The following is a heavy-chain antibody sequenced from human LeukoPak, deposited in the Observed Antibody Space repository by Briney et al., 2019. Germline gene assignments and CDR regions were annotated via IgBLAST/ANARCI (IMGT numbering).Heavy chain of an antibody. D-gene: IGHD2-2*01. CDR2: FDSEDNEI. Sequence: GASVKVSCKVSRYALTELSILWVRQAPGKGLEWMGGFDSEDNEIIYAQKFQGRVTMTEDTPTDTAYMELSSLTSEDTAISYCAAGAQLPIDYWGQGTLVTVSS. CDR3: AAGAQLPIDY. V-gene: IGHV1-24*01. J-gene: IGHJ4*02. CDR1: RYALTELS.